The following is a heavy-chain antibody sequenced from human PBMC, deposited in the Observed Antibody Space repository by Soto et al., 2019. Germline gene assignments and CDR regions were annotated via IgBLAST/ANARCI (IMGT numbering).Heavy chain of an antibody. D-gene: IGHD2-21*01. CDR3: ARSSSDIVVPLPGAFDI. V-gene: IGHV1-69*02. Sequence: QVQLVQSGAEVKKPGSSVKVSCKASGGTFSSYTISWVRQAPGQGLEWMGRIIPILGIANYAQKFQGRVTITADKSTSTAYMELSSLRSEDTAVYYCARSSSDIVVPLPGAFDIWGQGTMVTVSS. CDR2: IIPILGIA. CDR1: GGTFSSYT. J-gene: IGHJ3*02.